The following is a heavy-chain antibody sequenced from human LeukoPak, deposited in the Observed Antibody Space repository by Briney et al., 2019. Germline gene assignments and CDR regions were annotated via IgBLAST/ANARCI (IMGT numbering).Heavy chain of an antibody. J-gene: IGHJ4*02. Sequence: GGSLRLSCAASGFTVSSNEMSWVRQAPGKGLEWVSSISGGSTYYADSRKGRFTISRDNSKNTLYLQMNSLRAEDTAVYYCARDLEEWVSRNLLLWFGELLYWGQGTLVTVPS. CDR1: GFTVSSNE. CDR2: ISGGST. CDR3: ARDLEEWVSRNLLLWFGELLY. D-gene: IGHD3-10*01. V-gene: IGHV3-38-3*01.